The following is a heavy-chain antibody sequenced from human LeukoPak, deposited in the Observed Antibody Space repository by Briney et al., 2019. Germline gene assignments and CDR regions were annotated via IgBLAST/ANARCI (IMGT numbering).Heavy chain of an antibody. V-gene: IGHV1-2*02. CDR3: ARSDEYASEYYLDY. D-gene: IGHD2-2*01. Sequence: ASVNVSCKASGYTFTGYYMSWVRQAPGQGFEWMGWINPNSGATKYAQRFQGRVTMTRDTSITTVYMEVSGLTFDDTAVYYCARSDEYASEYYLDYWGQGSLVTVSS. CDR2: INPNSGAT. J-gene: IGHJ4*02. CDR1: GYTFTGYY.